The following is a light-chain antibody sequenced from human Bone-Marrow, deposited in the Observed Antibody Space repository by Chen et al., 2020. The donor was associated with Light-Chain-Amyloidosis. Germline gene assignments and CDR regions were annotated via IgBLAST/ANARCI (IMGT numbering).Light chain of an antibody. CDR2: DDS. J-gene: IGLJ3*02. CDR3: QVWDRSSDRPV. Sequence: YVLTQPSSVSVSPGQTATIPCGGNNIGSTSVHWYQQTPGQAPLLVVHDDSDRPSGIPERLSGSNSGNTATLTISRVEAGDEADYYCQVWDRSSDRPVFGGGTKLTVL. V-gene: IGLV3-21*02. CDR1: NIGSTS.